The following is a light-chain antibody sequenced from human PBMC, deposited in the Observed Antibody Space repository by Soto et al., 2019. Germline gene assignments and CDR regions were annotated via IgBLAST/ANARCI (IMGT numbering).Light chain of an antibody. J-gene: IGKJ5*01. CDR2: GAS. Sequence: EIVMTQSPATLSVSPGESATLSCRASQSVSSNLAWHQQKPGQAPRLLISGASSRATGIPDRFSGSGSGTDFTLTISRLEPEDFALYYCQQYGHSPITFGQGTRLEI. CDR1: QSVSSN. V-gene: IGKV3-20*01. CDR3: QQYGHSPIT.